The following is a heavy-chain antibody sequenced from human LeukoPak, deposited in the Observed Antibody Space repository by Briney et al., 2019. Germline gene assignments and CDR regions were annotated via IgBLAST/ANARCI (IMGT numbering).Heavy chain of an antibody. CDR2: IIPTLGIA. CDR3: ARGPWGDSSGYGFDY. D-gene: IGHD3-22*01. J-gene: IGHJ4*02. CDR1: GGTFSSYA. Sequence: ASVKVSCKASGGTFSSYAISWVRQAPGQGLEWMGRIIPTLGIANYAQKFLGRVTITADKSTSTAYMELSSLRSEDTAVYYCARGPWGDSSGYGFDYWGQGTLVTVSS. V-gene: IGHV1-69*04.